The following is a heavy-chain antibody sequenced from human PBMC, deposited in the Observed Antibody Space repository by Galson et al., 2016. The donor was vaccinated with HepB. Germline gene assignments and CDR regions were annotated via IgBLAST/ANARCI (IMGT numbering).Heavy chain of an antibody. D-gene: IGHD6-13*01. CDR1: GFTFSTYV. CDR3: ARATDSSWHNFDY. Sequence: SLRLSCAGSGFTFSTYVMHWVRQAQGKGPQWVTIISNDGNIKNYADSVKGRFTISRDNSRNTVFLQMNRLGPEDTAVYYCARATDSSWHNFDYWGQGTLVTVSS. CDR2: ISNDGNIK. J-gene: IGHJ4*02. V-gene: IGHV3-30*06.